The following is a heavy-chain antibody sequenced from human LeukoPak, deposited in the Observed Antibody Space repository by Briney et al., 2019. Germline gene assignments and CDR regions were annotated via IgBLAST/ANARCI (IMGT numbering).Heavy chain of an antibody. CDR1: GGSISSYY. J-gene: IGHJ3*02. V-gene: IGHV4-59*01. CDR2: IYYSGST. Sequence: SSETLSLTCTVSGGSISSYYWSWIRQPPGKGLEWIGYIYYSGSTNYNPSLKSRVTISVDTSKNQSSLKLSSVTAADTAVYYCARWGGSYLLGAFDIWGQGTMVTVSS. D-gene: IGHD1-26*01. CDR3: ARWGGSYLLGAFDI.